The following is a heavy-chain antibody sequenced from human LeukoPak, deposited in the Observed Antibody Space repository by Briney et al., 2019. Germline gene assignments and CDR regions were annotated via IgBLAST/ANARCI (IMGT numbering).Heavy chain of an antibody. V-gene: IGHV4-30-2*01. D-gene: IGHD6-13*01. CDR1: GGSISSGGYS. Sequence: SQTLSLTCAVSGGSISSGGYSWSWIRQPPGKGLEWIGYIWHSGSTYYNPSLKSRVTISVDRSNNQFSLKLSSVTAADTAVYYCAAQYGDNSSWYGGRFDYWGQGTLVTVSS. CDR2: IWHSGST. CDR3: AAQYGDNSSWYGGRFDY. J-gene: IGHJ4*02.